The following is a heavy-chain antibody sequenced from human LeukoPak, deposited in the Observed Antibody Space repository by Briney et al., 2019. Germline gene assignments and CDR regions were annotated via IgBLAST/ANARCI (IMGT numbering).Heavy chain of an antibody. CDR2: ISAYNGNT. CDR3: ARTLVVVPAAIVNWFDP. V-gene: IGHV1-18*01. D-gene: IGHD2-2*02. Sequence: GASVKVSCKVSGYTFTSYGISWVRQAPGQGLEWMGWISAYNGNTNYAQKLQGRVTMTTDTSTSTAYMELRSLRSDDTAVYYCARTLVVVPAAIVNWFDPWGQGTLVTVSS. J-gene: IGHJ5*02. CDR1: GYTFTSYG.